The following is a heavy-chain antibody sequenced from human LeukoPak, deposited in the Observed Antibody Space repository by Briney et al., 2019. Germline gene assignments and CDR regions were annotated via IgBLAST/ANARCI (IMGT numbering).Heavy chain of an antibody. CDR1: GGSISSGDYY. Sequence: SETLSLTCTVSGGSISSGDYYWSWIRQPPGEGLEWIGYIYYSGSTYYNPSLKSRVTISVDTSKNQFSLKLSSVTAADTAVYYCSYGSDLYFDYWGQGTLVTVSS. J-gene: IGHJ4*02. V-gene: IGHV4-30-4*01. CDR3: SYGSDLYFDY. CDR2: IYYSGST. D-gene: IGHD3-10*01.